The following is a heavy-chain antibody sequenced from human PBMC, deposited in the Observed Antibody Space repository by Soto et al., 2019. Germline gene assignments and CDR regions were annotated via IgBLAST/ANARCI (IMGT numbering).Heavy chain of an antibody. CDR3: ARVGYSSSWYRRGAFDI. J-gene: IGHJ3*02. CDR1: GGSFSGYY. CDR2: INHSGST. Sequence: QVQPQQWGAGLLKPSETLSLTCAVYGGSFSGYYWSWIRQPPRKGLEWIGEINHSGSTNYNPSLKSRVTISVDTSKNQFSLKLTSVTAADTAVYYCARVGYSSSWYRRGAFDIWGQGTMVTVSS. D-gene: IGHD6-13*01. V-gene: IGHV4-34*01.